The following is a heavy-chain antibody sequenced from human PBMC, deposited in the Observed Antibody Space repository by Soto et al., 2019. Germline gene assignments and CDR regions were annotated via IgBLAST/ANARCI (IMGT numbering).Heavy chain of an antibody. CDR2: IIPIFGTA. CDR1: GGTFGSYA. CDR3: ARTGYCSSTSCDAFDY. V-gene: IGHV1-69*13. D-gene: IGHD2-2*01. J-gene: IGHJ4*02. Sequence: SVKVSCKASGGTFGSYAISWVRQAPGQGLEWMGGIIPIFGTANYAQKFQGRVTITADESTSTAYMELSSLRSEDTAVYYCARTGYCSSTSCDAFDYWGQGTLVTVSS.